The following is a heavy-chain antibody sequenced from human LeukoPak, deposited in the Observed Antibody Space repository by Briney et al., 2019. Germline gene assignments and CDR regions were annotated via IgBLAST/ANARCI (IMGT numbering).Heavy chain of an antibody. D-gene: IGHD3-10*01. CDR3: ARERVYHGSGGGLTETLLYYHYGMDV. Sequence: GGSLRLSCAASGFTFSNYLMHWVRQTPGKGLVWISRISTDGSFTNYADSVKGRFSISRDNAKNTLYLQMNRLRAEDTAVYYCARERVYHGSGGGLTETLLYYHYGMDVWGQGTTVTVSS. CDR1: GFTFSNYL. J-gene: IGHJ6*02. CDR2: ISTDGSFT. V-gene: IGHV3-74*01.